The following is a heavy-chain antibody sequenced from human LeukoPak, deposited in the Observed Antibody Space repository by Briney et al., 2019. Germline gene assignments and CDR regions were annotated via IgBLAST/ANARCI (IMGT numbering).Heavy chain of an antibody. Sequence: GGSLRLSCAASGFTFSNYWMTWVRQAPGKGLEWVANIKQDGSEKFYVDSVKGRFSISRDNAKNLVYLQMNSLRAEDTAVFYCARDFPSFYGMDVWGQGTTVTASS. CDR3: ARDFPSFYGMDV. CDR1: GFTFSNYW. CDR2: IKQDGSEK. J-gene: IGHJ6*02. V-gene: IGHV3-7*01.